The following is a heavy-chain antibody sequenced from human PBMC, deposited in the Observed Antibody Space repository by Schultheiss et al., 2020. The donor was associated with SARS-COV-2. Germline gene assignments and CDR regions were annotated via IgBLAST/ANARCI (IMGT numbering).Heavy chain of an antibody. V-gene: IGHV4-34*01. CDR2: INHSGST. CDR1: DGSFSDYY. D-gene: IGHD4-17*01. CDR3: ASLDDYGDQAYYYYGMDV. J-gene: IGHJ6*02. Sequence: GSLRLSCAVSDGSFSDYYWTWIRQPPGKGLEWIGEINHSGSTNYNPSLKSRVTISVDTSRNQFSLKLSSVTAADTAVYYCASLDDYGDQAYYYYGMDVWGQGTTVTVSS.